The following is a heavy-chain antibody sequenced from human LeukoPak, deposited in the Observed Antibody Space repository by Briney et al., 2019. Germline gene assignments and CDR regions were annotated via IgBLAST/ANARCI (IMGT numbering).Heavy chain of an antibody. Sequence: PGGSLRLSCAASGFTFSDYSLHWVRQAPGKGLVWVSIINPDVSTTSYADSVKGRFTISRDNAKNTTYLQMNSLRAEDTAVYYSAYQLLPNWGQGTLVTVSS. D-gene: IGHD2-15*01. CDR1: GFTFSDYS. CDR2: INPDVSTT. J-gene: IGHJ4*02. V-gene: IGHV3-74*01. CDR3: AYQLLPN.